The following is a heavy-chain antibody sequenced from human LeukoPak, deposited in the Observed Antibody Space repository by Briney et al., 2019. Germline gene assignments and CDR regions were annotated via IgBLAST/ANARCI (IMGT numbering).Heavy chain of an antibody. CDR2: IYYSGGT. J-gene: IGHJ5*02. V-gene: IGHV4-39*07. CDR3: ARGSGSYYDALYNWFDP. D-gene: IGHD3-10*01. Sequence: SETLSLTCTVSGGSISSSSYYWGWIRQPPGKGLEWIGSIYYSGGTYYNPSLKSRVTISVDTSKNQFSPKLSSVTAADTAVYYCARGSGSYYDALYNWFDPWGQGTLVTVSS. CDR1: GGSISSSSYY.